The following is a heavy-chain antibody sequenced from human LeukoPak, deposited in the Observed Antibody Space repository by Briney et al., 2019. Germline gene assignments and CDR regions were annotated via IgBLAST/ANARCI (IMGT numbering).Heavy chain of an antibody. CDR1: GGSISSVYYY. J-gene: IGHJ4*02. CDR2: VFYSGRT. CDR3: ARIHLDNSSNGPKFDY. V-gene: IGHV4-39*01. D-gene: IGHD2-2*01. Sequence: PSETLSLTCTVSGGSISSVYYYWGWIRQPPGKGLEWIGKVFYSGRTYYNPSLRGRVTISADTSKNQFSLRLPSVTAADTAVYSRARIHLDNSSNGPKFDYWGQGALVAVYS.